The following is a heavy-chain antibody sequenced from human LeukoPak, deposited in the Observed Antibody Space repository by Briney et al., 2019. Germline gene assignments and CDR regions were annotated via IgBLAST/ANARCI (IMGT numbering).Heavy chain of an antibody. CDR2: INTSGDT. D-gene: IGHD2-2*01. Sequence: SETPSLPCRVSGGFSTNYFWSWIRQPAGEGLEWIGRINTSGDTNYNPSLKSRVTMSVDTSKNQFSLNLSSMTAADTAVYYCARTLLPATMGAFDIWGQGTMVTVSS. CDR1: GGFSTNYF. J-gene: IGHJ3*02. CDR3: ARTLLPATMGAFDI. V-gene: IGHV4-4*07.